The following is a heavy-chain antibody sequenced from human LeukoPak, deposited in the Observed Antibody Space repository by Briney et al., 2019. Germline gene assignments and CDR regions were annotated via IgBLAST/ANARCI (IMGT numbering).Heavy chain of an antibody. CDR1: GGSISGYY. CDR2: INHSGST. D-gene: IGHD3-10*01. CDR3: ARGRDTMVRGVIYYYYYYGMDV. Sequence: SETLSLTCTVSGGSISGYYWSWIRQPPGKGLEWIGEINHSGSTNYNPSLKSRVTISVDTSKNQFSLKLSSVTAADTAVYYCARGRDTMVRGVIYYYYYYGMDVWGQGTTVTVSS. V-gene: IGHV4-34*01. J-gene: IGHJ6*02.